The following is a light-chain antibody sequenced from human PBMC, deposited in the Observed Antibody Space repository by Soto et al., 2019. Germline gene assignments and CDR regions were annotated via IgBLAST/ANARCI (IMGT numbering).Light chain of an antibody. J-gene: IGLJ1*01. CDR1: SNDVGGYDY. Sequence: QSALTQPRSVSGSPGQSVTISCTGTSNDVGGYDYVSWYQQHPGKAPKLIIYDVSKRPSGVPDRFSGSKSGNTASLTISGLQAEDEADYYCCSYAGTYSYVFGTETTLTVL. CDR2: DVS. CDR3: CSYAGTYSYV. V-gene: IGLV2-11*01.